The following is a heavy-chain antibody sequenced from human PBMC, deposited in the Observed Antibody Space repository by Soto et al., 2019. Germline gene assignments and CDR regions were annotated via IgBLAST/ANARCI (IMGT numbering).Heavy chain of an antibody. Sequence: EVQLVESGGGLVQPGGSLRLSCAASGFTFSSYDMHWVRQATGKGLEWVSAIDIAGNTYYPVSVRGRFTISRENAKNSLCLQINTLRAGDTAVYYCAREGERGSGDSVDALDVWGQGTLVTVSS. J-gene: IGHJ3*01. V-gene: IGHV3-13*01. CDR1: GFTFSSYD. CDR2: IDIAGNT. D-gene: IGHD3-10*01. CDR3: AREGERGSGDSVDALDV.